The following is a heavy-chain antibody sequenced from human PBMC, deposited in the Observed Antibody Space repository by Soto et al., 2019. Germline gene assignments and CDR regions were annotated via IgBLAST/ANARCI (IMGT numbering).Heavy chain of an antibody. CDR3: ARGRPGYSYGSYFDY. V-gene: IGHV4-61*01. CDR1: GGSVSSGSYY. Sequence: AETLSLTCTVTGGSVSSGSYYWSWVRQPPGKGLEWIGYIYYSGSTNYNPSLKSRVTISVDTSKNQFSLKLSSVTAADTAVYYCARGRPGYSYGSYFDYWGQGTLVT. CDR2: IYYSGST. J-gene: IGHJ4*02. D-gene: IGHD5-18*01.